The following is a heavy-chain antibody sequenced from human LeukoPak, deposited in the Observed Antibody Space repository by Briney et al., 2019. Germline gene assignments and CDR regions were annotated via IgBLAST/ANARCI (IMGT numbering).Heavy chain of an antibody. CDR1: GFTFSNYW. J-gene: IGHJ4*02. CDR3: ARSPRGYSFYFDY. V-gene: IGHV3-7*01. CDR2: IKQDGREK. Sequence: GGSLRLSCAASGFTFSNYWMSWVRQAPGKGLEWVANIKQDGREKYYVDSVKGRFTISRDNAKNSLYPQMNSLRAEDTAVYYCARSPRGYSFYFDYWGQGTLVTVSS. D-gene: IGHD3-22*01.